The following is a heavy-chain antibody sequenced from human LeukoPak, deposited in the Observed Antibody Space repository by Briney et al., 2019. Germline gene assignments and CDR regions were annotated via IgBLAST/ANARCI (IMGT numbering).Heavy chain of an antibody. V-gene: IGHV4-59*01. CDR3: AGQGPDAFFDY. Sequence: SETLSLTCTVSGGSISTNYWSWIRQPPGKGLEWIGNIFYSGRNNYNPSLKSRVTMSVDTSKNQFSLKLSSVTAADTAVYYCAGQGPDAFFDYWGQGTLVTVSS. J-gene: IGHJ4*02. CDR2: IFYSGRN. CDR1: GGSISTNY.